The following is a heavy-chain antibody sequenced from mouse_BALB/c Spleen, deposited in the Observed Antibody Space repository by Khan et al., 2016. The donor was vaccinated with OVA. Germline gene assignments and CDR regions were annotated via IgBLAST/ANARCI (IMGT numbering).Heavy chain of an antibody. CDR3: ARVYGGDFDY. Sequence: EVELVESGPGLVKPSQSLSLTCTVTGYSITSDYAWNWIRQFPGNKLEWMGFISYSGNTNYNPSLKSRISITRDTTKNQFCLQLNSVTIEDTATYYCARVYGGDFDYWGQGTTLTVSS. CDR2: ISYSGNT. V-gene: IGHV3-2*02. CDR1: GYSITSDYA. J-gene: IGHJ2*01. D-gene: IGHD1-1*01.